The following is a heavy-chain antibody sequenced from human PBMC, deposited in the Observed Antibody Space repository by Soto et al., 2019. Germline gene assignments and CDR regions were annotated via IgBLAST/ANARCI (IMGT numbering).Heavy chain of an antibody. CDR1: GFTFSNHA. D-gene: IGHD6-13*01. CDR2: ISTAVGAT. Sequence: PWGSLRLCCAVSGFTFSNHAMSWFRQAPWKGLEWVSAISTAVGATYYADSVKGRFTISRDDSNNTLYLQMDSLRAEDTAVYYCAKDRTAAARNFDYWGQGTLVTVSS. J-gene: IGHJ4*02. CDR3: AKDRTAAARNFDY. V-gene: IGHV3-23*01.